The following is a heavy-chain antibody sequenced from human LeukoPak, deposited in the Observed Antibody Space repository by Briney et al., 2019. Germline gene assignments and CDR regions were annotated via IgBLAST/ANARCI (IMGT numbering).Heavy chain of an antibody. D-gene: IGHD3-9*01. V-gene: IGHV3-74*01. CDR1: GFTFSNYW. CDR2: INSDGKNT. CDR3: ARGWLTATGTIY. Sequence: AGTLRLSCAASGFTFSNYWMHWIRQPPGKGLAWVARINSDGKNTNYADSVKGRFTISRDNARNTLFLQMNSLNAEDTAVYYCARGWLTATGTIYWGQGTLVTVSP. J-gene: IGHJ4*02.